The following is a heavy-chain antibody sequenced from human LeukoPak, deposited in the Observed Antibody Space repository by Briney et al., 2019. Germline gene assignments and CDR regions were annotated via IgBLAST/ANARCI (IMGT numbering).Heavy chain of an antibody. J-gene: IGHJ4*02. D-gene: IGHD6-19*01. Sequence: ASVKVSCKASGYSFTSYGISWVRQAPGQGLEWMGWISAYNGNTNYAQKLQGRVTMTTDTSTSTVYMELRSLRSDDTAVYYCARAPAGTPTGVYWGQGTLVTVS. CDR3: ARAPAGTPTGVY. CDR2: ISAYNGNT. CDR1: GYSFTSYG. V-gene: IGHV1-18*01.